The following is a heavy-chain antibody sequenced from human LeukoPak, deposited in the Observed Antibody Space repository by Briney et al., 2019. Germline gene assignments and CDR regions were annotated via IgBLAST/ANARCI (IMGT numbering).Heavy chain of an antibody. V-gene: IGHV1-2*02. CDR3: ARGPTIVVVPAATQNWFDP. CDR2: INPNSGGT. J-gene: IGHJ5*02. D-gene: IGHD2-2*01. CDR1: GYTFTGYY. Sequence: ASVKVSCKASGYTFTGYYMHWVRQAPGQGLEWMGWINPNSGGTNYAQKFQGRVTMTRDTSISTAYMELSRLRSDDTAVYYCARGPTIVVVPAATQNWFDPWGQGTLVTVSS.